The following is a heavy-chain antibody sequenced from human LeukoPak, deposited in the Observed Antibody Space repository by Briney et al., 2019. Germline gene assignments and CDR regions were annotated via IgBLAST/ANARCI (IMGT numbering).Heavy chain of an antibody. CDR2: ISGSGGST. J-gene: IGHJ4*02. V-gene: IGHV3-23*01. D-gene: IGHD4/OR15-4a*01. CDR1: GFTFSSYA. CDR3: AKRDAANSKGIDY. Sequence: PGGSLRLSCAASGFTFSSYAMSWVRQAPGKGLEWVSGISGSGGSTYYADSVKGRFTISRDNSKNTLYLQMNSLRAEDTAVYFCAKRDAANSKGIDYWGQGTLVTVSS.